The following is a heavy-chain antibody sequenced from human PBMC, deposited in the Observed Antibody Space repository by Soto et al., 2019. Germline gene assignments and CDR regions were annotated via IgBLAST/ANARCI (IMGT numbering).Heavy chain of an antibody. CDR3: ARDPDGYYFDD. V-gene: IGHV3-33*01. CDR1: GFTFSSYG. J-gene: IGHJ4*02. CDR2: IWYDGSNK. Sequence: GGSLRLSCAASGFTFSSYGMHWVRQAPGKGLEWVAVIWYDGSNKYYADSVKGRFTISRDNSKNTLYLQMNSLRAEDTAVYYCARDPDGYYFDDWGQGTLVTVSS.